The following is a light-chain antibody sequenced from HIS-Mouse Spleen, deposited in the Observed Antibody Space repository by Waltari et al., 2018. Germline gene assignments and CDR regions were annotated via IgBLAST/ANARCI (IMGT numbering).Light chain of an antibody. J-gene: IGLJ1*01. CDR2: WNN. Sequence: QAALTPPASVSAPPGQSITTSCTGTSRDVCGYNYVSWYQQHPGKAPKLLIYWNNQRPSGVPDRFSGSKSGTSASLAISGLRSEDEADYYCAAWDDSLSGYVFGTGTKVTVL. V-gene: IGLV1-47*01. CDR3: AAWDDSLSGYV. CDR1: SRDVCGYNY.